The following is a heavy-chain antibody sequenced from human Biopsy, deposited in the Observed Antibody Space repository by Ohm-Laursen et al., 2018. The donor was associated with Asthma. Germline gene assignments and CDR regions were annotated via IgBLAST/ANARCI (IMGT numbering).Heavy chain of an antibody. V-gene: IGHV3-9*01. J-gene: IGHJ6*02. D-gene: IGHD3-10*01. Sequence: SLRLSCTASGFSFDDYAMFWVRQAPGKGLEWVSGISWNSGTIGYADSVKGRFTISRDDAKNSLYLQMNSLGPEDTAVYYCARDMGAGPNQPPSGSGSSHLYGMDVWGQGTTVVVSS. CDR1: GFSFDDYA. CDR3: ARDMGAGPNQPPSGSGSSHLYGMDV. CDR2: ISWNSGTI.